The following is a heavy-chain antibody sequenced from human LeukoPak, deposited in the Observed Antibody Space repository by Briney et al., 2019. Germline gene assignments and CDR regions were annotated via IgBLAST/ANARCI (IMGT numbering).Heavy chain of an antibody. Sequence: GESLKISCKGSGYNFTNSWIAWVRQMPGKGLECLGIIYPGDPDIRYSPSSQGQVTISAAKSISTAYLEWSSLKASDTAMYYCARLEHQFPAHWGQGTLVTVSS. J-gene: IGHJ1*01. CDR2: IYPGDPDI. CDR3: ARLEHQFPAH. V-gene: IGHV5-51*01. CDR1: GYNFTNSW. D-gene: IGHD2-21*01.